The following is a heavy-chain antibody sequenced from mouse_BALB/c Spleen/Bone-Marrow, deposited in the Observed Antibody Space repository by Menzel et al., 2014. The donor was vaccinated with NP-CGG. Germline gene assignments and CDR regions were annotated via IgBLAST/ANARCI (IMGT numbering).Heavy chain of an antibody. J-gene: IGHJ1*01. CDR2: INPDSSTI. V-gene: IGHV4-1*02. D-gene: IGHD1-1*01. CDR1: GFDFRRYW. CDR3: ARLNYYGNLFV. Sequence: EVQLQESGGGLVQPGGSLKLSCAASGFDFRRYWMSWVRQAPGKGLEWIGEINPDSSTINYTPSLKDKFIISRDNAKNTLYLQMTKVRSEGTALYYCARLNYYGNLFVWGAGTTVTVSS.